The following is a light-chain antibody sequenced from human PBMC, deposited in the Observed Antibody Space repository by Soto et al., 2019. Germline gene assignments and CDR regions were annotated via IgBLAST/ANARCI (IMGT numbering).Light chain of an antibody. J-gene: IGKJ1*01. CDR1: QSISTW. Sequence: DIQMTQSPSTLSASVGDRVTITCRASQSISTWLAWYQQKPGKAPKLLIYDASSLEGGVPSRFSGSGSGTEFTLTISSLQPDDFATYYCQHYNSYSEAFGQGTKV. V-gene: IGKV1-5*01. CDR2: DAS. CDR3: QHYNSYSEA.